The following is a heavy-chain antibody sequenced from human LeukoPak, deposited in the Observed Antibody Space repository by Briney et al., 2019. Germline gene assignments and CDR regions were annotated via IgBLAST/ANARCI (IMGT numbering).Heavy chain of an antibody. CDR2: IYYSGST. D-gene: IGHD6-19*01. Sequence: SETLSLTCTVSGGSISSYYWSWIRQPPGKGLEWIGYIYYSGSTNYNPSLKSRVTISVDTSKNQFSLKLSSVTAADTAVYYCARAIAVAGLAWFDPWGQGTLVTVSS. V-gene: IGHV4-59*01. J-gene: IGHJ5*02. CDR3: ARAIAVAGLAWFDP. CDR1: GGSISSYY.